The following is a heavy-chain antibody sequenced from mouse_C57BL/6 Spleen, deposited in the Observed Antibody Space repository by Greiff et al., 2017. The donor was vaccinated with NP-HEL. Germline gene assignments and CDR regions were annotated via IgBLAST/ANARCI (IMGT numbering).Heavy chain of an antibody. CDR1: GYSITSGYY. CDR2: ISYDGSN. V-gene: IGHV3-6*01. CDR3: ARDRGGSAWFAY. J-gene: IGHJ3*01. Sequence: ESGPGLVKPSQSLSLTCSVTGYSITSGYYWNWIRQFPGNKLEWMGYISYDGSNNYNPSLKNRISITRDTSKNQFFLKLNSVTTEDTATYYCARDRGGSAWFAYWGQGTLVTVSA. D-gene: IGHD1-1*02.